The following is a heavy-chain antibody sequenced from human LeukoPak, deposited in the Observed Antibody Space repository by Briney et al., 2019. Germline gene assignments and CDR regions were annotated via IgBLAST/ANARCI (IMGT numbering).Heavy chain of an antibody. Sequence: SETLSLTCTVPGGSISSYYWSWLRQPAGKGLEWIGRIYTSGSTNYNPSLKSRVTMSVDTSKNQFSLKLSSVTAADTAVYYCARESGPIFGVVTIPYYYYYMDVWGKGTTVTVSS. V-gene: IGHV4-4*07. D-gene: IGHD3-3*01. CDR1: GGSISSYY. CDR3: ARESGPIFGVVTIPYYYYYMDV. CDR2: IYTSGST. J-gene: IGHJ6*03.